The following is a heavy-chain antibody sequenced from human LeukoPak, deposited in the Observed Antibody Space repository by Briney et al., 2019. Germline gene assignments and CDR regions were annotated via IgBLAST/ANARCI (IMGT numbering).Heavy chain of an antibody. CDR3: AAGGNFYYSH. D-gene: IGHD4-11*01. V-gene: IGHV3-33*01. CDR1: GFPFSGYG. J-gene: IGHJ1*01. CDR2: AYGDGSSQ. Sequence: LAGGSLRLSCAASGFPFSGYGMHWVRQAPGKGLEWVAVAYGDGSSQYYADSVKGRFSISKDISKNTLSLQMNSLRAEDTAVYSCAAGGNFYYSHWGQGTLVTVSS.